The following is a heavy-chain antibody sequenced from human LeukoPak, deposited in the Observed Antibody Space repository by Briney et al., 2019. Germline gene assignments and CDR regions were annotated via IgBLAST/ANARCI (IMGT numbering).Heavy chain of an antibody. CDR2: INHSGST. CDR3: ARAGYSYGYVY. V-gene: IGHV4-34*01. J-gene: IGHJ4*02. CDR1: GGSFSGYY. Sequence: SETLSLTCAVYGGSFSGYYWSWIRQPPGKGLEWIGEINHSGSTNYNPSLKSRVSISVDTSKDHFSLKLSSVTAADTAVYYCARAGYSYGYVYWGQGTLVTVSS. D-gene: IGHD5-18*01.